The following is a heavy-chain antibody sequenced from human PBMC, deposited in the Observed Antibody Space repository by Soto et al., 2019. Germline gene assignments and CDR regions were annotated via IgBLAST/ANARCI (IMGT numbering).Heavy chain of an antibody. V-gene: IGHV1-18*01. D-gene: IGHD2-2*01. J-gene: IGHJ6*02. CDR1: GYPFTSYG. CDR3: ARSQGSSTSLEIYYYYYYGMDV. Sequence: QVQLVQSGAEVTKPGASVKVSCKASGYPFTSYGVSWVRQAPGQGLEWIGWISASDGETHSAQKFQGRVTMTTDTSTSTAYMELSSLRSEDTAVYYCARSQGSSTSLEIYYYYYYGMDVWGQGTTVTVSS. CDR2: ISASDGET.